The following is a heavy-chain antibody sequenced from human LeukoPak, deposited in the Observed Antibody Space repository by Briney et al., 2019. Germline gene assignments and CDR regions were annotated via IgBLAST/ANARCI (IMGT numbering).Heavy chain of an antibody. J-gene: IGHJ4*02. Sequence: ASVKVSCKASGYTFTSYYMHWVRQAPGQGLEWMGIINPSGGSTSYAQKFQGRVTMTRDMSTSTVYMELSSLRSEDTAVYYCARDYYGSGSLVSYYFDYWGQGTLVTVSS. CDR1: GYTFTSYY. D-gene: IGHD3-10*01. CDR2: INPSGGST. CDR3: ARDYYGSGSLVSYYFDY. V-gene: IGHV1-46*01.